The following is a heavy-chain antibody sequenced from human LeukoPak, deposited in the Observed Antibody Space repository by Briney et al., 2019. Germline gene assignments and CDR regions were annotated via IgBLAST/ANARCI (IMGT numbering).Heavy chain of an antibody. CDR1: GGSFSGYY. J-gene: IGHJ6*02. V-gene: IGHV4-34*01. CDR2: INHSGST. D-gene: IGHD2-2*01. Sequence: SETLSLTCAVYGGSFSGYYWSWIRQPPGKRLEWIGEINHSGSTNYNPSLKSRVTISVDTSKNQFSLKLSSVTAADTAVYYCARGLVLCTSCYAYYYGMDVWGQGTTVTVSS. CDR3: ARGLVLCTSCYAYYYGMDV.